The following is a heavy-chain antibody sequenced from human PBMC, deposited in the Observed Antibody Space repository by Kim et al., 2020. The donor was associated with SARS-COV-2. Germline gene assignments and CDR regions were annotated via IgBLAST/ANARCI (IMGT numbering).Heavy chain of an antibody. CDR2: T. CDR3: ARRFGELSVDY. V-gene: IGHV4-4*02. D-gene: IGHD3-10*01. J-gene: IGHJ4*02. Sequence: TNYHPSLKSRVTISVDKSKTQCSLKLSSVTAADTAVYYCARRFGELSVDYWGQGTLVTVSS.